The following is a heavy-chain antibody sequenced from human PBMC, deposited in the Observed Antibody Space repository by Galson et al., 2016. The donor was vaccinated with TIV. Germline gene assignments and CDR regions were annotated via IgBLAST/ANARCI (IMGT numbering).Heavy chain of an antibody. CDR3: ARVGRQWLAGDYYYMDV. CDR1: KFTFSSYA. D-gene: IGHD6-19*01. Sequence: SLRLSCAASKFTFSSYAMYWVRQAPGKGLERVALISYEGSNKFYADSVQGRFTISRDNSKNTLYLQMNRLRGEDTAVYYCARVGRQWLAGDYYYMDVWGKGTTVTVSS. CDR2: ISYEGSNK. J-gene: IGHJ6*03. V-gene: IGHV3-30*04.